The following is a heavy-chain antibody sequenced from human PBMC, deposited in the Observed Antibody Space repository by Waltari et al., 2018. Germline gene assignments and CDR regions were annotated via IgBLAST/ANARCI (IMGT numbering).Heavy chain of an antibody. Sequence: EVQLVESGGGLIQPGGSLRLSCEAAGFIVSSNYMSWVRQAPGRGLEWVSLIYSGGSTYYADSVKGRFTISRDNSKNTLYLQMDSLSVEDTAVYYCARWQQWPVRAFDYWGQGTLVTVSS. V-gene: IGHV3-53*01. CDR1: GFIVSSNY. CDR3: ARWQQWPVRAFDY. J-gene: IGHJ4*02. D-gene: IGHD6-19*01. CDR2: IYSGGST.